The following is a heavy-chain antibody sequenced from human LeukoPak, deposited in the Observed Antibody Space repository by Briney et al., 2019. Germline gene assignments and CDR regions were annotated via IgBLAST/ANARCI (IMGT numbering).Heavy chain of an antibody. CDR2: IIPIFGTA. CDR3: AREECSGGSCYFDY. CDR1: GGTFSSYA. D-gene: IGHD2-15*01. Sequence: ASVKVSCKASGGTFSSYAISWVRQAPGQGLEWMGGIIPIFGTANYAQKFQGRVTITADKSTSTAYMELSSLRSEDTAVYYRAREECSGGSCYFDYWGQGTLVTVSS. J-gene: IGHJ4*02. V-gene: IGHV1-69*06.